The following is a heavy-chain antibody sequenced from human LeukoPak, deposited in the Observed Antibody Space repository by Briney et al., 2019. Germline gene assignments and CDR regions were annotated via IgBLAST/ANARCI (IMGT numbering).Heavy chain of an antibody. D-gene: IGHD3-16*02. CDR3: AKGIVGFDY. CDR1: GFTFDDYA. J-gene: IGHJ4*02. V-gene: IGHV3-9*01. CDR2: ISWNSGSI. Sequence: GGSLRLSCAASGFTFDDYAMHWVRQAPGEGLEWVSGISWNSGSIGYADSVKGRFTISRDNAKNSLYLQMNSLRAEDTALYYCAKGIVGFDYWGQGTLVTVSS.